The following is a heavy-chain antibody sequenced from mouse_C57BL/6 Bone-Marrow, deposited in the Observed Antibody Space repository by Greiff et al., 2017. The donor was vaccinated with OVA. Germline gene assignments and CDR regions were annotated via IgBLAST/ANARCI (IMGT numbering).Heavy chain of an antibody. CDR1: GFNIKDYY. V-gene: IGHV14-1*01. D-gene: IGHD1-1*01. J-gene: IGHJ3*01. Sequence: EVQLQQSGAELVRPGASVKLSCTASGFNIKDYYMHWVKQRPEQGLEWIGRIDPEDGDTEYAPKFQGKATMTADTSSTTAYLQLSSLTSEDTAVYYCTAGVITTVVEKRAWFAYWGQGTLVTVSA. CDR3: TAGVITTVVEKRAWFAY. CDR2: IDPEDGDT.